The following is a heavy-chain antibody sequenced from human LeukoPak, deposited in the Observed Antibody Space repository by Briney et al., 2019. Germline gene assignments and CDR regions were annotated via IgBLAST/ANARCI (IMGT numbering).Heavy chain of an antibody. CDR3: AKVWGRGSSWYYYMDV. D-gene: IGHD6-13*01. CDR1: GFTFSDYY. Sequence: GGSLRLSCAASGFTFSDYYMSWIRQAPGKGLEWVSYISSSGSTIYYADSVKGRFTISRDNSKNTLYLQINSLRAEDTAVYYCAKVWGRGSSWYYYMDVWGKGTTVTVSS. V-gene: IGHV3-11*04. CDR2: ISSSGSTI. J-gene: IGHJ6*03.